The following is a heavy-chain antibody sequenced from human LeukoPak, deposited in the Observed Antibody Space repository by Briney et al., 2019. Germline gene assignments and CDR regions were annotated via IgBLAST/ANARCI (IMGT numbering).Heavy chain of an antibody. J-gene: IGHJ4*02. CDR2: INPNSGGT. Sequence: EASVKVSCKASGYTFTGYYMHWVRQAPGQGLEWMGWINPNSGGTNYAQKFQGRVTMTRDTSTSTVYMELSSLRSEDTAVYYCAREVAEGYKNVQLTLWGQGTLVIVSS. V-gene: IGHV1-2*02. D-gene: IGHD5-24*01. CDR1: GYTFTGYY. CDR3: AREVAEGYKNVQLTL.